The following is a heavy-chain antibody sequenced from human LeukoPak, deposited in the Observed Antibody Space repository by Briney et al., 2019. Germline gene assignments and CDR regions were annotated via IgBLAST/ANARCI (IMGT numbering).Heavy chain of an antibody. Sequence: GGSLRLSCAASGFTFSSYAMSWVRQAPGKGLEWVSAISGSGGSTYYADSVKGRFTISRDNSKNTLYLQMNSLRAEDTAVYYCANRLEQWLVGGYYGMDVWGQGTTVTVSS. CDR2: ISGSGGST. J-gene: IGHJ6*02. CDR3: ANRLEQWLVGGYYGMDV. CDR1: GFTFSSYA. V-gene: IGHV3-23*01. D-gene: IGHD6-19*01.